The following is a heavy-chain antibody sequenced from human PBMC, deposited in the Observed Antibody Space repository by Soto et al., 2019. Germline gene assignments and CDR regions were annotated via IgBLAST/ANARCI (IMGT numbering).Heavy chain of an antibody. CDR1: GYIFNSFG. J-gene: IGHJ4*02. Sequence: QVQLVQSGGEVKKPGASVKVSCKASGYIFNSFGISWVRQAPGQGLEWMGWISAYTGNTKYAQNFQGRVTMTTDTSTSTAYMELRSLRSDDTAVCYCARRWTTGEIDYWGQGTLVTVSS. D-gene: IGHD4-17*01. CDR2: ISAYTGNT. V-gene: IGHV1-18*01. CDR3: ARRWTTGEIDY.